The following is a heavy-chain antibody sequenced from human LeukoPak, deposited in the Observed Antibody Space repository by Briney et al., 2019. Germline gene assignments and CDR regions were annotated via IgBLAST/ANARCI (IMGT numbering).Heavy chain of an antibody. V-gene: IGHV1-18*01. J-gene: IGHJ6*03. CDR2: ISAYNGNT. CDR3: ARDGLVVPAAKNYYYYYMDV. CDR1: GYTFTSYG. Sequence: GASVKVSRKASGYTFTSYGISWVRQAPGQGLEWMGWISAYNGNTNYAQKLQGRVTMTTDTSTSTAYMELRSLRSDDTAVYYCARDGLVVPAAKNYYYYYMDVWGKGTTVTVSS. D-gene: IGHD2-2*01.